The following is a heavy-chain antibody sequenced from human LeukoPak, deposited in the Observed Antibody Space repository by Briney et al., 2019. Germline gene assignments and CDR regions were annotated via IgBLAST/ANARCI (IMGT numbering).Heavy chain of an antibody. CDR2: ISSSGSTT. CDR1: GFTFSTYP. J-gene: IGHJ4*02. Sequence: GESLRLSCAASGFTFSTYPMNWVRQAPGKGLEWVSHISSSGSTTYYADSVKGRFTISRDNAKNSLYLQINSLRDEDTAVYYCARESYCIFDYWGQGILVSVSS. CDR3: ARESYCIFDY. D-gene: IGHD2-21*02. V-gene: IGHV3-48*02.